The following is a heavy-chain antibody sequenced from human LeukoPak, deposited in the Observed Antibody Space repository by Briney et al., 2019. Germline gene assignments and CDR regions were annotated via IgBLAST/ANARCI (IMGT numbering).Heavy chain of an antibody. CDR3: ARDALHYYDSSGYYYHHNWFDP. Sequence: SLRLSCAASGFTFSSYAMHWVRQAPGKGLEWVAVISYDGSNKYYADSVKGRFTISRDNSKNTLYLQMNSLRAEDTAVYYCARDALHYYDSSGYYYHHNWFDPWGQGTLVTVSS. CDR1: GFTFSSYA. J-gene: IGHJ5*02. V-gene: IGHV3-30-3*01. D-gene: IGHD3-22*01. CDR2: ISYDGSNK.